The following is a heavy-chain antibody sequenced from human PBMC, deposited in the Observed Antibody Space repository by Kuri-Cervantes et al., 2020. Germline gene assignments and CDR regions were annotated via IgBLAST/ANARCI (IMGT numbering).Heavy chain of an antibody. Sequence: SETLSLTCTVSGGSVSSYYWSWIRQPPGKGLEWIGYIYYSGSTNYNPSLKSRVTISVDTSKNQFSLKLSSVTAADTAVYYCARFAVSVHPEYYYYYMDVWGKGTTVTVSS. V-gene: IGHV4-59*02. D-gene: IGHD3-10*01. CDR2: IYYSGST. J-gene: IGHJ6*03. CDR3: ARFAVSVHPEYYYYYMDV. CDR1: GGSVSSYY.